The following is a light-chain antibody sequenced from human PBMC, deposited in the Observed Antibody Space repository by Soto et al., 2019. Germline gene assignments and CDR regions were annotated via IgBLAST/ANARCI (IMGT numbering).Light chain of an antibody. V-gene: IGLV2-14*01. Sequence: QSALTQPASVSGSPGQSITISCTGTSSDVGGYNYVSWYQQHPGKAPKLMIYEVSNRPSGVSNRFSGSKSGNTASLTISGLLAEDEADYYCSSYTRSSTQVFGTGTKLTVL. CDR1: SSDVGGYNY. J-gene: IGLJ1*01. CDR3: SSYTRSSTQV. CDR2: EVS.